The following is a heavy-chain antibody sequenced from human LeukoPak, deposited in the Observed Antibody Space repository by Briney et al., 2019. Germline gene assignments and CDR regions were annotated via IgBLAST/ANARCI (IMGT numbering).Heavy chain of an antibody. Sequence: PGGSLRLSCVASGLTFDDYGMSWVRQAPGKGLEWVSGINWNGGTTTYADSVKGRFTISRDNAKNTLYLQMNSLRVEDTAVYYCTRGYPIFDYWGQGTLVTVSS. J-gene: IGHJ4*02. CDR3: TRGYPIFDY. CDR2: INWNGGTT. CDR1: GLTFDDYG. D-gene: IGHD3-16*02. V-gene: IGHV3-20*04.